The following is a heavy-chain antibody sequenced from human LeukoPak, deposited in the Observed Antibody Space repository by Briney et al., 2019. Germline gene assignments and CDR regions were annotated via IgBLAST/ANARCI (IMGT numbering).Heavy chain of an antibody. D-gene: IGHD6-25*01. J-gene: IGHJ4*02. CDR3: ARTANFAAGYYIDY. CDR2: ISGSSRHK. CDR1: GSTFSSYT. Sequence: GGSLRLSCAASGSTFSSYTMNWVRQAPGKGLEWVSSISGSSRHKYYADSVKGRFTISRDNAKNSLYLQMNGLRAEDTAVYYCARTANFAAGYYIDYWGQGTLVTVSS. V-gene: IGHV3-21*01.